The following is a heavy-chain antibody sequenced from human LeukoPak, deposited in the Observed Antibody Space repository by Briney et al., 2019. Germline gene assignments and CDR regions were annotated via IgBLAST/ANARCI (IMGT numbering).Heavy chain of an antibody. V-gene: IGHV1-18*01. CDR1: GYTFDSYG. CDR2: INVYNGNT. Sequence: GASVKVSCKASGYTFDSYGLSWVRRAPGQGPQWMGWINVYNGNTNYQQKFQGRVTMTRDTSTSTAYMELRSLTSDDTAVYYCARAPLVVIAQPGYFDNWGQGTLVTVSS. D-gene: IGHD3-22*01. J-gene: IGHJ4*02. CDR3: ARAPLVVIAQPGYFDN.